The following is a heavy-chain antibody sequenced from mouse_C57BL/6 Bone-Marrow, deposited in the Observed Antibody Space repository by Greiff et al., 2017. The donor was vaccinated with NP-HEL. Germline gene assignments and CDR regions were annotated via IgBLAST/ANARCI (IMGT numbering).Heavy chain of an antibody. V-gene: IGHV10-1*01. CDR1: GFSFNTYA. CDR2: IRSKSNNYAT. J-gene: IGHJ3*01. D-gene: IGHD1-1*01. Sequence: EVKLQESGGGLVQPKGSLKLSCAASGFSFNTYAMNWVRQAPGKGLEWVARIRSKSNNYATYYADSVKDRFTISRDDSESMLYLQMNNLKTEDTAMYYCVRHLTTVGGQGTLVTVSA. CDR3: VRHLTTV.